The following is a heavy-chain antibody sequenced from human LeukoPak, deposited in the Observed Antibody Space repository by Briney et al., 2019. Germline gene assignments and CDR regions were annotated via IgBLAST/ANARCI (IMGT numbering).Heavy chain of an antibody. D-gene: IGHD4-17*01. Sequence: GGCLRPSCAASGFTFSNYYMSCIRQDPGKWMEWVSYISSSGSTIYYADSVKGRFTISRDNAKNSLYLQMNSLRAEDTAVYYCARDRGDYYYCGMDVWGQGTTVTVSS. CDR1: GFTFSNYY. V-gene: IGHV3-11*01. J-gene: IGHJ6*02. CDR2: ISSSGSTI. CDR3: ARDRGDYYYCGMDV.